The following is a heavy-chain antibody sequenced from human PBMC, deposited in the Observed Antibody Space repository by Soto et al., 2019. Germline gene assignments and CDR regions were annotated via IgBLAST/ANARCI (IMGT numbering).Heavy chain of an antibody. CDR1: GYTFTGYY. Sequence: ASVKVSCKASGYTFTGYYMHWVRQAPGQGLEWMGWINPNSGGTNYAQKFQGRVTMTRDTSISTAYMELSRLRSDDTAVYYCARDLGRRYQLIRSPGVYGMDVWGQGTTATVSS. V-gene: IGHV1-2*02. J-gene: IGHJ6*02. CDR3: ARDLGRRYQLIRSPGVYGMDV. CDR2: INPNSGGT. D-gene: IGHD2-2*01.